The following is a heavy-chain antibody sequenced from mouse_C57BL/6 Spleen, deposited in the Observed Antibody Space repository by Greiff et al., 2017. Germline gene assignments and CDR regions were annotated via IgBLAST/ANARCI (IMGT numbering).Heavy chain of an antibody. CDR3: ARLGYYGNPFFDY. Sequence: QVHVKQSGPELVKPGASVKISCKASGYAFSSSWMNWVKQRPGKGLEWIGRIYPGDGDTTYNGKFKGKATLTADKSSSTAYMQLSSLTSDDSAVYFCARLGYYGNPFFDYWGQGTTLTVSS. V-gene: IGHV1-82*01. CDR2: IYPGDGDT. D-gene: IGHD2-1*01. CDR1: GYAFSSSW. J-gene: IGHJ2*01.